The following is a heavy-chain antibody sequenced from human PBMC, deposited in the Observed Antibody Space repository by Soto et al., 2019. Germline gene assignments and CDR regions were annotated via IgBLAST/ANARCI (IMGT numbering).Heavy chain of an antibody. CDR3: ARASYGDFDY. D-gene: IGHD5-18*01. CDR1: GGSISSGDYY. Sequence: LSLTCTVSGGSISSGDYYWSWIRQHPGKGLKWTGYIYNSGSTYYNPSLKSRVTISGDTSKNQFSLKLSSVTAADTAVYYCARASYGDFDYWGQGTLVTVSS. J-gene: IGHJ4*02. CDR2: IYNSGST. V-gene: IGHV4-31*03.